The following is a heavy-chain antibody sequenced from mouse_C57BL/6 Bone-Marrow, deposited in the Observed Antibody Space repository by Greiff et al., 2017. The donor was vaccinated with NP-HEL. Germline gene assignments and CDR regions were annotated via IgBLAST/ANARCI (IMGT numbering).Heavy chain of an antibody. J-gene: IGHJ3*01. CDR1: GYTFTSYT. CDR3: ARHYYGSSYPAWFAY. D-gene: IGHD1-1*01. Sequence: VQLKESGAELARPGASVKMSCKASGYTFTSYTMHWVKQRPGQGLEWIGYINPSSGYTKYNQKFKDKATLTADKSSSTAYMQLSSLTSEDSAVYYCARHYYGSSYPAWFAYWGQGTLVTVSA. CDR2: INPSSGYT. V-gene: IGHV1-4*01.